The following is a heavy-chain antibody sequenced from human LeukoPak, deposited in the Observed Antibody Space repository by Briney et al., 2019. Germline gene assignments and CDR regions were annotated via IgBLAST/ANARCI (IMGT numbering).Heavy chain of an antibody. J-gene: IGHJ4*02. V-gene: IGHV1-2*02. CDR3: AREGMVLDALDY. CDR2: INPNSGGT. CDR1: GYTLTSYA. D-gene: IGHD3-10*01. Sequence: ASVKVSCKASGYTLTSYAMNWVRQAPGQGLEWMGWINPNSGGTNYAQKFQGRVTMTRDTSISTAYMELSRLRSDDTAVYYCAREGMVLDALDYWGRGTLVTVSS.